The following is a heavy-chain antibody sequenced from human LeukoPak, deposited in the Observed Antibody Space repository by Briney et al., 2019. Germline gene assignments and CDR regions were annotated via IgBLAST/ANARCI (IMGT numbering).Heavy chain of an antibody. J-gene: IGHJ4*02. V-gene: IGHV3-23*01. CDR2: ISGSGGST. Sequence: PGGSLRLSCAASGFTFSTYAMSWVRQAPGKGLEWVSAISGSGGSTYYADSVKGRFTISRDNSKNTLYLQMNSLRAEDTAVYYCAKSPRGARYCSGGSCFRNYFDYWGQGTLVTVSS. D-gene: IGHD2-15*01. CDR1: GFTFSTYA. CDR3: AKSPRGARYCSGGSCFRNYFDY.